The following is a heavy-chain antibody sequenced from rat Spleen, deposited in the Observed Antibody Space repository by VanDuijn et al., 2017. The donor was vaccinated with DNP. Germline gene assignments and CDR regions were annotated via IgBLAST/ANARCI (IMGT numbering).Heavy chain of an antibody. CDR2: ISYDGSDT. V-gene: IGHV5-25*01. J-gene: IGHJ2*01. Sequence: EVQLVESGGGLVQPGRSMKLSCAASGFIFSNYYMAWVRQAPTKGLEWVATISYDGSDTSYRDSVKGRFAVSRNNAKSILYLQMDSLRSEDTATYYCARPDYWGQGVMVTVSS. CDR3: ARPDY. CDR1: GFIFSNYY.